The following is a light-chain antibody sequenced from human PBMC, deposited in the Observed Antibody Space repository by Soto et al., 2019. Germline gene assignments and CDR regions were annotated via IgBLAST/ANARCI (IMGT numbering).Light chain of an antibody. CDR2: GES. CDR1: QSVSNNY. CDR3: QQRSDWFT. V-gene: IGKV3D-20*02. J-gene: IGKJ5*01. Sequence: EIVLTQSPGTLSLSPGERATLSCRASQSVSNNYLAWYQQKPGQAPRLLIYGESNRATGIPDRFSGSGSGTDFTLTISSLEPEDFGLYYCQQRSDWFTFGQGTRLEIK.